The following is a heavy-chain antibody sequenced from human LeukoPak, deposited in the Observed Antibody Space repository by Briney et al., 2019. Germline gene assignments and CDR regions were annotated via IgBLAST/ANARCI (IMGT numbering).Heavy chain of an antibody. V-gene: IGHV1-69*13. J-gene: IGHJ4*02. Sequence: ASVTVSCTASGGTFSSYAISWVRQAPGQGLEWMGGIIPIFGTATYAQKFQGRVTITADESTSTAYMELSSLRSDDTAVYYCARGKRWELLHGNYFDYWGQGTLVTVSS. D-gene: IGHD1-26*01. CDR1: GGTFSSYA. CDR3: ARGKRWELLHGNYFDY. CDR2: IIPIFGTA.